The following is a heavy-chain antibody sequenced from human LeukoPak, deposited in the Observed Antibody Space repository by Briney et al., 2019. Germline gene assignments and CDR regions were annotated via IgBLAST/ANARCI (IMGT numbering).Heavy chain of an antibody. CDR2: ISWNSGSI. Sequence: PGGSLRLSCAASGFTFDDYAMHWVRQAPGKGLEWVSGISWNSGSIGYADSVKGRFTISRDNAKNSLYLQMNSLRAEDTALYYCAKDTGLRLGELSAPDYWGQGTLVTVSS. V-gene: IGHV3-9*01. D-gene: IGHD3-16*02. CDR1: GFTFDDYA. J-gene: IGHJ4*02. CDR3: AKDTGLRLGELSAPDY.